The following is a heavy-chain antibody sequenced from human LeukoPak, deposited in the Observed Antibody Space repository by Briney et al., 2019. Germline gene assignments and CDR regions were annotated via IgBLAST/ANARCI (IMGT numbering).Heavy chain of an antibody. D-gene: IGHD1-26*01. V-gene: IGHV3-53*01. CDR3: ARDPYSGSYSDYYYYYMDV. J-gene: IGHJ6*03. CDR2: IYSGGST. Sequence: GGSLRLSCAASGLTVSSNSMSWVRQAPGKGLEWVSFIYSGGSTYYADSVKGRFTISRDNAKNSLYLQLNSLRAEDTAVYYCARDPYSGSYSDYYYYYMDVWGKGTTVTVSS. CDR1: GLTVSSNS.